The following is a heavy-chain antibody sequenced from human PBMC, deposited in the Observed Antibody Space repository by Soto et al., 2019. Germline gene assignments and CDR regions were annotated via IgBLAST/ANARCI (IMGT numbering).Heavy chain of an antibody. J-gene: IGHJ3*02. V-gene: IGHV3-33*01. Sequence: PGGSLRLSCAASGFTFSSYGMHWVRQAPGKGLEWVAVIWYDGSNKYYADSVKGRFTISRDNSKNTLYLQMNSLRAEDTAVYYCARVPYDFWSGYYVPAPDAFDIWGQGTMVTVSS. CDR3: ARVPYDFWSGYYVPAPDAFDI. CDR1: GFTFSSYG. D-gene: IGHD3-3*01. CDR2: IWYDGSNK.